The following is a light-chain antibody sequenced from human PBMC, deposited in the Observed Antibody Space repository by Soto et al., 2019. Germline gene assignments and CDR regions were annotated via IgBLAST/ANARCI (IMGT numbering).Light chain of an antibody. J-gene: IGKJ1*01. CDR1: QNIRSSY. CDR2: GAI. V-gene: IGKV3-20*01. Sequence: EIVLTQSPGTPSLSPGQRAALSSSASQNIRSSYVAWFQQKPGQAPRLLIYGAINRASGIPDRFSGSGSGTEFTLTISSLEPEDFVVYYCQQYHSPPLTFGQGTKVDI. CDR3: QQYHSPPLT.